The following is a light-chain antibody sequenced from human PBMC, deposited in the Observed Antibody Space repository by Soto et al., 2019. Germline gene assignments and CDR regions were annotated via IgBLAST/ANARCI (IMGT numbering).Light chain of an antibody. Sequence: DTQMTQSPSTLSASVGDRVTITCRASESIDSWLAWHQQKPGRAPKLLISKASSLESGVQSRFSGSGFGTEFTLTISSLQPDDFATYYCKQYNSYRACGQGTKVDIK. CDR3: KQYNSYRA. J-gene: IGKJ1*01. CDR1: ESIDSW. CDR2: KAS. V-gene: IGKV1-5*03.